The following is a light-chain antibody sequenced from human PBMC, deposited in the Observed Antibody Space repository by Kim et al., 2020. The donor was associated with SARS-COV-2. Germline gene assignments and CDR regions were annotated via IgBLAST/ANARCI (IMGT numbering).Light chain of an antibody. Sequence: HSVLTQPASVSGSPGQWFTISCTGSNSDIGGYNYVSWYQQHPGKAPKLIIYDVTKRPSGVSDRFSGSKSGNTASLIISGLQADDEADYYCSSYTSSKTWVFGGGTQLTVL. V-gene: IGLV2-14*03. CDR3: SSYTSSKTWV. CDR1: NSDIGGYNY. J-gene: IGLJ3*02. CDR2: DVT.